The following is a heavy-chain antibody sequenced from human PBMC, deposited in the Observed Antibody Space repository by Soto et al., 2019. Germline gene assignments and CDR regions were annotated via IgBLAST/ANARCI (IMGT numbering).Heavy chain of an antibody. Sequence: GSLRLSCAASGFTFSNYGMHWVRQAPGKGLEWVAAISDDGVSKYYADSVQGRFTISRDNSESAVFLQMNGLRPDDTALYFCARAYYFGSGTSYTLYYWGQGTQVTVSS. D-gene: IGHD3-10*01. V-gene: IGHV3-30*03. J-gene: IGHJ4*02. CDR3: ARAYYFGSGTSYTLYY. CDR2: ISDDGVSK. CDR1: GFTFSNYG.